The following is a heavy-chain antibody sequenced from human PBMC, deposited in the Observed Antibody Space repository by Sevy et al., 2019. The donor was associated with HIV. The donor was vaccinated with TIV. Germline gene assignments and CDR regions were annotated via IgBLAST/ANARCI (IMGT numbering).Heavy chain of an antibody. V-gene: IGHV3-23*01. CDR2: VRPTGET. CDR3: AKDGSTIWSLDNWFDS. D-gene: IGHD3-3*01. J-gene: IGHJ5*01. Sequence: GGSLRLSCAASGLTFNDYALSWVRQAPGMGLEWVSSVRPTGETYYSDSVKGRFTVSRDNSKTTVFLQMSGLRAEDTAVYYCAKDGSTIWSLDNWFDSWGHGTLVTVSS. CDR1: GLTFNDYA.